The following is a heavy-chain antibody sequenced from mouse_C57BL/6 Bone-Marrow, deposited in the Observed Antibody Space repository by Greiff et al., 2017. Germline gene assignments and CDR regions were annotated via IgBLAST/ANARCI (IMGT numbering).Heavy chain of an antibody. CDR1: GFNITDYS. CDR3: TTWWLGGYAMDY. J-gene: IGHJ4*01. D-gene: IGHD1-1*02. CDR2: IDPENGDT. Sequence: EVQLQESGAELVRPGASVKLSCTASGFNITDYSMHWVKQRPEQGLEWIGWIDPENGDTEYASKFQGKATITADTSSTTAYLQLSRLTSEDTAFYCGTTWWLGGYAMDYWGQGTSVTVSS. V-gene: IGHV14-4*01.